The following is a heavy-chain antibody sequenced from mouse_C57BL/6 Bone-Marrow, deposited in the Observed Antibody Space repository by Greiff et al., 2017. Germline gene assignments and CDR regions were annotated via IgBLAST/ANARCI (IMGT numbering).Heavy chain of an antibody. CDR3: TILEETGTRYFDV. D-gene: IGHD4-1*01. J-gene: IGHJ1*03. CDR2: IDPETGGT. CDR1: GYTFTDYE. Sequence: QVQLQQSGAELVRPGASVTLSCKASGYTFTDYEMHWVKQTPVHGLEWIGAIDPETGGTAYNQKFKGKAILTADISSSTAYMELLSLTSEDSAVYDGTILEETGTRYFDVWGTVTTVTVSS. V-gene: IGHV1-15*01.